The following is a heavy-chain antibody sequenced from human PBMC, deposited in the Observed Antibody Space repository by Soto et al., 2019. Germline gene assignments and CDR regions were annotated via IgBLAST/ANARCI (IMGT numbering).Heavy chain of an antibody. D-gene: IGHD2-15*01. CDR1: GFTFSSYA. J-gene: IGHJ4*02. CDR3: AKGRSVVVAATVLIDY. Sequence: GGSLRLSCAASGFTFSSYAMSWVRQAPGKGLEWVSAISGSGGSTYYADSVKGRFTISGDNSKNTLYLQMNSLRAEDTAVYYCAKGRSVVVAATVLIDYWGQGTLVTVSS. CDR2: ISGSGGST. V-gene: IGHV3-23*01.